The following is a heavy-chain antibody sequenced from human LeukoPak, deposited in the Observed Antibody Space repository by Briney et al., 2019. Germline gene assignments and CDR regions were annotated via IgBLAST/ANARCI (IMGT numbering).Heavy chain of an antibody. CDR1: GYTFTSYY. CDR3: ARDNTWGDIPAASDY. V-gene: IGHV1-46*01. J-gene: IGHJ4*02. D-gene: IGHD6-13*01. CDR2: INPSGGST. Sequence: ASVKVSCKASGYTFTSYYIHWVRQAPGQGLEWMGIINPSGGSTSYAQKFQGTVTMTRDTSTSTVYMELSSLRSEDTAVYYCARDNTWGDIPAASDYWGQGTLVAVSS.